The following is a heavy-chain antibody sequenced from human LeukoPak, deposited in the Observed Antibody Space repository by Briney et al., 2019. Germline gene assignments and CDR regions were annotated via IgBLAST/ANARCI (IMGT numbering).Heavy chain of an antibody. D-gene: IGHD6-19*01. CDR1: GGTFSSYA. Sequence: ASVKVSCKASGGTFSSYAISWVRQAPGQGLEWMGWINTNTGNPTYAQGFTGRFVFSLDTSVSTAYLQISSLRAEDTAVYYCARYTSGYYRWFAPWGQGTLVTVSS. J-gene: IGHJ5*02. V-gene: IGHV7-4-1*02. CDR3: ARYTSGYYRWFAP. CDR2: INTNTGNP.